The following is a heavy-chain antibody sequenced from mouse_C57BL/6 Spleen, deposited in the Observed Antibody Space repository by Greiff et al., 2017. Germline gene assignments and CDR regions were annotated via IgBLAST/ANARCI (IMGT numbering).Heavy chain of an antibody. V-gene: IGHV10-1*01. CDR2: IRSKSNNYAT. CDR1: GFSFNTYA. D-gene: IGHD3-2*02. CDR3: VRSSSGAWFAY. Sequence: EVKLVESGGGLVQPKGSLKLSCAASGFSFNTYAMNWVRQAPGKGLEWVARIRSKSNNYATYYADSVKDRFTISRDDSESMLYLQMNNLKTEDTAMYYCVRSSSGAWFAYWGQGTLVTVSA. J-gene: IGHJ3*01.